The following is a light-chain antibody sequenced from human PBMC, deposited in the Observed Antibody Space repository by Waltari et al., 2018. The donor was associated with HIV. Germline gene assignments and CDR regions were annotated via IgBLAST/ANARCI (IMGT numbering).Light chain of an antibody. V-gene: IGKV1-17*01. Sequence: DIQMTQSPSSLSASVGDRVIITCRASQVIRNDLGWYQQKPGKAPKRLLYGASNLQSGVPSRFSGSGSGTEFTLTSSSVQPEDFAAYDCLQQNTYPDTFGQGTKLEIK. CDR2: GAS. J-gene: IGKJ2*01. CDR1: QVIRND. CDR3: LQQNTYPDT.